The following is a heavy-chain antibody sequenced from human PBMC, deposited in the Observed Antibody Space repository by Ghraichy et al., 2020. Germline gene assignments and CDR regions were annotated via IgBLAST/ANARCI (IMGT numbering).Heavy chain of an antibody. CDR2: MSGTGNTR. Sequence: LSLTCAASGFTSSDHFMSWIRQAPGKGLEWVSYMSGTGNTRYYADSVKGRFTISRDNTKNSLYLQMNSLTAEDTAVYFCARDSLYSSSWYLDYWGQGTLVTVSS. D-gene: IGHD6-13*01. V-gene: IGHV3-11*01. J-gene: IGHJ4*02. CDR3: ARDSLYSSSWYLDY. CDR1: GFTSSDHF.